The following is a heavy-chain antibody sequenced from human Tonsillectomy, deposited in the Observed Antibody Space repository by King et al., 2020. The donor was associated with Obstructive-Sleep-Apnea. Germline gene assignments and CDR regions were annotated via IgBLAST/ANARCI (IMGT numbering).Heavy chain of an antibody. D-gene: IGHD2-2*01. V-gene: IGHV3-73*01. CDR2: IRSRRDNYAT. CDR1: GFTFDDSH. CDR3: SGQTDSCHDY. Sequence: VQLVESGGGLVQPGGSLKLSCAASGFTFDDSHMHWVRQAPGKGLEWIGHIRSRRDNYATAYAASVNGGFSISRDHTKSTAYLQMNSLTTEDTAVYYCSGQTDSCHDYGGQGTRVTVSS. J-gene: IGHJ4*02.